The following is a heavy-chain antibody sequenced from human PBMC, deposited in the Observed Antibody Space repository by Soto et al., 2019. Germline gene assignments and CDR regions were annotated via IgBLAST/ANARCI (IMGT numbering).Heavy chain of an antibody. CDR2: TSDSYDST. D-gene: IGHD3-22*01. CDR3: AKVRDSSGFDAFDI. V-gene: IGHV3-23*01. J-gene: IGHJ3*02. Sequence: EVQLLESGGGLVQPGGSLRLSCAASGVTISNYAMTWVRQAPGKGLEWVSVTSDSYDSTYYADSVKGRFTISRDNSKNTLYLQMNSLRAEDTAVYYCAKVRDSSGFDAFDIWGQGTMVTVSS. CDR1: GVTISNYA.